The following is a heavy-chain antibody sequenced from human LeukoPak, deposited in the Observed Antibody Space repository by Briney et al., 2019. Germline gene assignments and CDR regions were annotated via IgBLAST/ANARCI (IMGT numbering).Heavy chain of an antibody. Sequence: GGSLRLSCVASGFTFGNYWMSWVRQAPGKGLEWVANIRKDGSDKYYVDSVKGRFTISRDNAKNSLYLQMNSLRAEDTAVYYCATDPAGIGSESYWGQGTRVTVSS. CDR2: IRKDGSDK. V-gene: IGHV3-7*01. J-gene: IGHJ4*02. CDR1: GFTFGNYW. CDR3: ATDPAGIGSESY. D-gene: IGHD1-14*01.